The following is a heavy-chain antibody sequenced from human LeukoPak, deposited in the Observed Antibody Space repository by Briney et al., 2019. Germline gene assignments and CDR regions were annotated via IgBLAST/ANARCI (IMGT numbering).Heavy chain of an antibody. CDR1: GFTFSSYA. CDR3: ARDCPSRYCSSGGYGMDV. J-gene: IGHJ6*02. D-gene: IGHD2-2*01. V-gene: IGHV3-30-3*01. Sequence: PGRSLRLSCAASGFTFSSYAMHWVRQAPGKGLERVAVISYDGSNKYYADSVKGQLSNARDNTKSTLYLRMISLRAEDTAVYYWARDCPSRYCSSGGYGMDVWGQGTTVTVSS. CDR2: ISYDGSNK.